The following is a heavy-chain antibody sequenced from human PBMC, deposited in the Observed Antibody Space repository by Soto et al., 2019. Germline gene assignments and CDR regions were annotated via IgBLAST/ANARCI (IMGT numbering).Heavy chain of an antibody. CDR2: IYYSGST. D-gene: IGHD2-15*01. J-gene: IGHJ4*02. CDR3: ARDSYCSGGSCYSGMTY. V-gene: IGHV4-31*03. Sequence: TLSLTCTVSVGSISSGGYYCSFINQHPVKGLEWIGYIYYSGSTYYNPSLKSRVTISVDTSKNQFSLKLSSVTAADTAVYYCARDSYCSGGSCYSGMTYWGQGTLVTVSS. CDR1: VGSISSGGYY.